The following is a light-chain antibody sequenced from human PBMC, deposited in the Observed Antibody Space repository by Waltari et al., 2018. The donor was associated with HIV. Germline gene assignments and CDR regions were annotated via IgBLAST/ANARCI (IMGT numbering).Light chain of an antibody. Sequence: SYDLTQPPSVSVSPGQTARITCSGDPLPKQYAYWYQHKPGQAPVLVIYKDTERTTRIAVRVSGPSAGTTVTLRISWVQAEDGADYYCQSAYTSATYVLFVGGTKLTVL. CDR2: KDT. CDR3: QSAYTSATYVL. CDR1: PLPKQY. J-gene: IGLJ2*01. V-gene: IGLV3-25*03.